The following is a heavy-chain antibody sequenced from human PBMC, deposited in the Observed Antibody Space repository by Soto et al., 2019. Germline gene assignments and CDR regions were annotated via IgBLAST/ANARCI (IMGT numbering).Heavy chain of an antibody. J-gene: IGHJ4*02. CDR2: ISGSGGST. Sequence: GGSLRLSCAASGFTFSSYAMSWVRQAPGKGLEWVSAISGSGGSTYYADSLKGRFTISRDNSKNTLYLQLNSLRAEDTAVYYCAKDLSRLRNENNVFLEWTSFDYWGQGTLVTVSS. D-gene: IGHD3-3*01. CDR1: GFTFSSYA. CDR3: AKDLSRLRNENNVFLEWTSFDY. V-gene: IGHV3-23*01.